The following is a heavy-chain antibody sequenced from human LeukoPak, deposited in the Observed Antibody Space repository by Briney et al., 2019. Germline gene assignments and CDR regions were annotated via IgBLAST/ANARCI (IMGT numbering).Heavy chain of an antibody. CDR2: IGSSSSYI. J-gene: IGHJ4*02. CDR1: GFTFSSYS. CDR3: ARDLAVAGTGDY. Sequence: GGSLRLSCAASGFTFSSYSMNWVRQAPGKGLEWVSSIGSSSSYIYYADSVKGRFTISRDNAKNSLYLQMNSLRAEDTAVYYCARDLAVAGTGDYWGQGTLVTVSS. D-gene: IGHD6-19*01. V-gene: IGHV3-21*01.